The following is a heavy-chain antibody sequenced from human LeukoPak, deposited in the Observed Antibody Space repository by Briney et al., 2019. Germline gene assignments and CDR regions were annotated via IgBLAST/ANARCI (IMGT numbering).Heavy chain of an antibody. V-gene: IGHV1-69*13. CDR1: GGTFSSYA. J-gene: IGHJ4*02. Sequence: ASVKVSCKASGGTFSSYAISWVRQAPGQGLEWMGGIIPIFGTANYAQKFQGRVTITADESTSTAYMELGSLRSEDTAVYYCARWRPYDSSGYYSYWGQGTLVTVSS. CDR2: IIPIFGTA. CDR3: ARWRPYDSSGYYSY. D-gene: IGHD3-22*01.